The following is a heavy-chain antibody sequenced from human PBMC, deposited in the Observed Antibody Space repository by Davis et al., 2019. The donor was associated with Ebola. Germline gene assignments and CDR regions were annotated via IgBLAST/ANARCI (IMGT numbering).Heavy chain of an antibody. V-gene: IGHV3-23*01. J-gene: IGHJ3*01. CDR2: LGTSADT. CDR1: GFIFRNYV. D-gene: IGHD2/OR15-2a*01. Sequence: GESLKISCETSGFIFRNYVMSWVRQAPGKGLEWVSTLGTSADTYYADSVKGRFTISRDNSKNTLHLQMNSLRVEDTAMYYCVKDTSNIWFDVWGQGTLVTVSA. CDR3: VKDTSNIWFDV.